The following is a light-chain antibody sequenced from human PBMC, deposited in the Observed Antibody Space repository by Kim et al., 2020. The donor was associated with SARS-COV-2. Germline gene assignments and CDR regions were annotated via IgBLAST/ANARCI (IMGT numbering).Light chain of an antibody. CDR1: PSNIGTNF. Sequence: PRQRATTSYSGTPSNIGTNFLYWSKPLPGTAPKLLIYRNNPRPSGVPDRFSGSKSGTSASLAISGLRSEDEADYYCATWDDSHVVFGGGTQLTVL. CDR3: ATWDDSHVV. V-gene: IGLV1-47*01. J-gene: IGLJ2*01. CDR2: RNN.